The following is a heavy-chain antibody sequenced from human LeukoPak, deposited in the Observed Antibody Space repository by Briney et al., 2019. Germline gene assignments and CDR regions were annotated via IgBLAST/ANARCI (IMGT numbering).Heavy chain of an antibody. CDR2: XXXSGST. CDR1: GGSISSSSYY. CDR3: ASDRLYYDFWSGSTHGWFDP. V-gene: IGHV4-39*01. Sequence: SETLSLTCTVSGGSISSSSYYWGWLRQPPXXXLEWIGSXXXSGSTYYNPSLKSRVTISVDTSKNPFSLKLSSVTAADTAVYYCASDRLYYDFWSGSTHGWFDPWGQGTLVTVSS. J-gene: IGHJ5*02. D-gene: IGHD3-3*01.